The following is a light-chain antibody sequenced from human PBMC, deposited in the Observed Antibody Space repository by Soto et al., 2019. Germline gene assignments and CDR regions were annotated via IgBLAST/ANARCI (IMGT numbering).Light chain of an antibody. Sequence: QSVLAQHASVSGSPGQSITISCTGTSSDVGAYNSVSWYQQHPHRAPQVIIYKGTQRPSGVSNRSSGSTSGNAASLTITHLQADDQAEPSRCSSAPESTYGFGTWTKVTVL. J-gene: IGLJ1*01. V-gene: IGLV2-23*01. CDR3: CSSAPESTYG. CDR1: SSDVGAYNS. CDR2: KGT.